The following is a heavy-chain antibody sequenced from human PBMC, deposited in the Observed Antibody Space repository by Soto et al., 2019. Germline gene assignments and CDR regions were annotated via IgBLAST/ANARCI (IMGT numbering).Heavy chain of an antibody. V-gene: IGHV4-34*01. CDR1: GGSFSGYY. CDR3: ARGRLRDY. D-gene: IGHD3-16*01. Sequence: PSETMCLTCAVDGGSFSGYYWSWIRQPPGKGLEWIGEINHSGSTNYNPSLKSRVTISVDTSKNQFSLKLSSVTAADTAAYYCARGRLRDYWGQGTLVTVSS. CDR2: INHSGST. J-gene: IGHJ4*02.